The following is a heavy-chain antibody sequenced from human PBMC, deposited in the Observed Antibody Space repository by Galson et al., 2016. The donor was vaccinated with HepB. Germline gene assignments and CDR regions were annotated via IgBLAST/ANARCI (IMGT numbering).Heavy chain of an antibody. D-gene: IGHD2-21*01. CDR2: IFPSGST. J-gene: IGHJ4*02. V-gene: IGHV4-4*02. CDR3: ARQDLWSIEY. Sequence: ETLSLTCAVSGASIXSXHWXSWVRXPPGKGLEWIGEIFPSGSTNYIPALRSRVSISLDKSENQFSLKMTSVTAADTAVYYCARQDLWSIEYWGQGILVTVSS. CDR1: GASIXSXHW.